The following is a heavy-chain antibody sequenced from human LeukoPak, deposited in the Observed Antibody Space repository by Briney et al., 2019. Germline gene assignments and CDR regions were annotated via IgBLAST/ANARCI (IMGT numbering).Heavy chain of an antibody. CDR1: GFTFSSYS. J-gene: IGHJ4*02. D-gene: IGHD1-26*01. CDR2: ISSTSSTI. Sequence: GWSLRLSCAASGFTFSSYSMNWVRQAPGKGLEWVSYISSTSSTIYYADSVKGRFTISRDNAKNSLYLQMNSLRAEDTAVYYCARSSGGGATGRDYWGQGTLVTVSS. CDR3: ARSSGGGATGRDY. V-gene: IGHV3-48*01.